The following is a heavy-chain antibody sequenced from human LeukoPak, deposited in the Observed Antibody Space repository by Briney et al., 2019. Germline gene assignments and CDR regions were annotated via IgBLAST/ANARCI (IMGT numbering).Heavy chain of an antibody. Sequence: SETLSLTCTVSGGSINSYYWGWIRQPAGQGLQWIGRIYSGGSTNYNPSLKSRVTMSVDTSKNQFSLKLGSVTAADTAVYYCARDEQGYAYFDYWGQGTLVTVSS. V-gene: IGHV4-4*07. CDR1: GGSINSYY. D-gene: IGHD5-18*01. CDR2: IYSGGST. CDR3: ARDEQGYAYFDY. J-gene: IGHJ4*02.